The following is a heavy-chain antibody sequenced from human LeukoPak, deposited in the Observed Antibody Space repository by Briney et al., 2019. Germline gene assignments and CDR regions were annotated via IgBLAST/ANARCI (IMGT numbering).Heavy chain of an antibody. CDR3: ARDFGLYCSSTSCYMGLGNVDV. D-gene: IGHD2-2*02. J-gene: IGHJ6*04. V-gene: IGHV3-21*01. Sequence: GGSLRLSCAASGFTFSSYSMNWVRQAPGKGLEWVSSISSSSSYIYYADSVKGRFTISRDNAKNSLYLQMNSLTAEDTALYYCARDFGLYCSSTSCYMGLGNVDVWGKGTTVTVSS. CDR1: GFTFSSYS. CDR2: ISSSSSYI.